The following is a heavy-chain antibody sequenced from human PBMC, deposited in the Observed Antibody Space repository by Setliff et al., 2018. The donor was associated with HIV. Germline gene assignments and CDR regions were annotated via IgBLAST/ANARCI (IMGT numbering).Heavy chain of an antibody. D-gene: IGHD2-8*02. V-gene: IGHV4-34*01. J-gene: IGHJ6*03. CDR1: GGSFSDNY. CDR2: INHSGRT. Sequence: ASETLSLTCAVYGGSFSDNYWSWIRQSPGKGLEWIGEINHSGRTKYSPSLRSRVSISVDTSKTQFSLKLSSVTAADTAVYYCARVSITYWYSIPRDYYYYMDVWGEGTTVTVSS. CDR3: ARVSITYWYSIPRDYYYYMDV.